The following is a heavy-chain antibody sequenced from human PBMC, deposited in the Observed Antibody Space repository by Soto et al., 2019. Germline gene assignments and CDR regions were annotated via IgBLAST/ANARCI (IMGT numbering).Heavy chain of an antibody. CDR2: INHSGST. V-gene: IGHV4-34*01. J-gene: IGHJ5*02. D-gene: IGHD1-20*01. CDR1: GGSFSGYY. Sequence: SETLSLTCAVYGGSFSGYYWTWIRQPPGTGLEWIGEINHSGSTNYNPSLKSRVTISVDRSKNQFSLKLSSVTAADTAVYYCARDSGITGTNNWFDPWGQGTLVTVSS. CDR3: ARDSGITGTNNWFDP.